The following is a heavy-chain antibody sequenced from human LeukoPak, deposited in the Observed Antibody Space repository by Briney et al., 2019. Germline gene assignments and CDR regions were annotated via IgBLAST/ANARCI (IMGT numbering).Heavy chain of an antibody. CDR1: GFTFSSYS. CDR2: FSSSSSTI. Sequence: PGGSLRLSCAASGFTFSSYSMNWVRQAPGKGLEWVSYFSSSSSTIYYADSVKGRFTISRDNAKNSLYLQMNSLRDEDTAVYYCARAVQDIVVVVAATETPGFDYWGQGTLVTVSS. CDR3: ARAVQDIVVVVAATETPGFDY. D-gene: IGHD2-15*01. V-gene: IGHV3-48*02. J-gene: IGHJ4*02.